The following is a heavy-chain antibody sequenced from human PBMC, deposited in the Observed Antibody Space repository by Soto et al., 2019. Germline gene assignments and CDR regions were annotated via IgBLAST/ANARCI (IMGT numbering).Heavy chain of an antibody. Sequence: GGSLRLSCAASGFTFGSYSMNWVRQAPGKGLEWVSSISSSSSYIYYADSVKGRFTISRDNAKNSLYLQMNSLRAEDTAVYYYARDSGTYYYDSSGLEAVDYWGQGTLVTSPQ. V-gene: IGHV3-21*01. CDR3: ARDSGTYYYDSSGLEAVDY. J-gene: IGHJ4*02. D-gene: IGHD3-22*01. CDR1: GFTFGSYS. CDR2: ISSSSSYI.